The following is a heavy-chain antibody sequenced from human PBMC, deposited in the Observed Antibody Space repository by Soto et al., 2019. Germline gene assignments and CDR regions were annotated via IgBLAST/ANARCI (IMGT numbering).Heavy chain of an antibody. V-gene: IGHV4-34*01. Sequence: SETLSLTCAVYGGCFSGYYWSWIRQPPGKGLEWIGEINHSGSTNYNPSLKSRVTISVDTSKNQFSLKLSSVTAADTAVYYCARGAIVVVPAAMPRGIGTARHWFDPWGQGTLVTVSS. D-gene: IGHD2-2*01. CDR2: INHSGST. J-gene: IGHJ5*02. CDR1: GGCFSGYY. CDR3: ARGAIVVVPAAMPRGIGTARHWFDP.